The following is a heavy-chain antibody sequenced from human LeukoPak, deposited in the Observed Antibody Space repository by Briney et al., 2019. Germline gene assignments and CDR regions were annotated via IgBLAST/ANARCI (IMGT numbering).Heavy chain of an antibody. V-gene: IGHV4-4*07. D-gene: IGHD3-16*01. CDR3: ARGDYYDGGGRNWFDP. J-gene: IGHJ5*02. CDR2: IHTSWTT. Sequence: SETLSLTCTVSGGSMSSYYWSFIRQPPGKGLEWIGRIHTSWTTYYNPSLKSRVTMSVDTSRNQFSLRLTSVTAADTAVYYCARGDYYDGGGRNWFDPWGQGTLVTVSS. CDR1: GGSMSSYY.